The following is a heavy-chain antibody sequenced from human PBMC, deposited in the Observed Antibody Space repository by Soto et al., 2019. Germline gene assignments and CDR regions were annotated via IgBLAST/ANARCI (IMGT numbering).Heavy chain of an antibody. D-gene: IGHD6-19*01. CDR1: GYIFTSYW. CDR2: IDPSDSYT. Sequence: GESLKISGNGSGYIFTSYWISWVRQMPGKGLEWMGRIDPSDSYTNYSPSFQGHVTISADKSISAAYLQWSSLKASDTAMYYCATTSGWFGGFDYWGQGTLVTVSS. CDR3: ATTSGWFGGFDY. V-gene: IGHV5-10-1*01. J-gene: IGHJ4*02.